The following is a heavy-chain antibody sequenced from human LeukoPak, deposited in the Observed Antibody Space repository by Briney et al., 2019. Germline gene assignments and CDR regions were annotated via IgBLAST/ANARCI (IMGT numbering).Heavy chain of an antibody. Sequence: GGSLKLSCAASGFTVSGNYMSWVRQAPGKGLEWVSVIYSSGSTYYADSVKGRFTISRDNSKNTLYLQMNSLRAEDTAVYYCARATKYYFDYWGQGTLVTVSS. CDR3: ARATKYYFDY. V-gene: IGHV3-53*01. CDR2: IYSSGST. CDR1: GFTVSGNY. J-gene: IGHJ4*02.